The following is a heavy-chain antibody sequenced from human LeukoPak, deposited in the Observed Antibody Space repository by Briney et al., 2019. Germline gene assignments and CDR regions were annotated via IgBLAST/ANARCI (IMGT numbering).Heavy chain of an antibody. D-gene: IGHD3-10*01. CDR2: IKQDGSEK. CDR1: GFTFSSYW. J-gene: IGHJ4*02. CDR3: ARDLVITMVRGVTVDY. V-gene: IGHV3-7*01. Sequence: PGGSLRLSCAASGFTFSSYWMSWVRQAPGKGLEWVANIKQDGSEKYYVDSVKGRLTISRDNAKDSLYLQMNSLRAEDTAVYYCARDLVITMVRGVTVDYWGQGTLVTVSS.